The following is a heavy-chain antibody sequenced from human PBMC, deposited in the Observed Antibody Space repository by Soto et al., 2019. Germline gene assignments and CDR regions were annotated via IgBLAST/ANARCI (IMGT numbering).Heavy chain of an antibody. Sequence: HPGGSLRLSCAASGFTFSSYAMHWVRQAPGKGLEWVAVISYDGSNKYYADSVKGRFTISRDNSKNTLYLQMNSLRAEDTAVYYCARDSGYSSGGAWGQGTLVTVSS. CDR3: ARDSGYSSGGA. J-gene: IGHJ1*01. D-gene: IGHD6-19*01. CDR2: ISYDGSNK. V-gene: IGHV3-30-3*01. CDR1: GFTFSSYA.